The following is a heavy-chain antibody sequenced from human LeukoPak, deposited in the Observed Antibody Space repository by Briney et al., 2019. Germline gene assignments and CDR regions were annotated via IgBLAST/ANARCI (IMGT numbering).Heavy chain of an antibody. CDR3: ARRGFGGSYSSDAFDI. J-gene: IGHJ3*02. CDR1: GGYTSTSNYY. Sequence: SETLSLTCTVSGGYTSTSNYYWGWIRQPPGKGLEWIGSIYYSGITYYNPSLKSRVTISVDTSNNHSSLKLSSVTAADTAVYYCARRGFGGSYSSDAFDIWGQGTMVTVSS. CDR2: IYYSGIT. V-gene: IGHV4-39*02. D-gene: IGHD1-26*01.